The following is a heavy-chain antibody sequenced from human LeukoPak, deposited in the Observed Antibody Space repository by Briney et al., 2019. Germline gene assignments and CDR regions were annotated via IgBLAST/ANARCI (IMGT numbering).Heavy chain of an antibody. J-gene: IGHJ6*03. D-gene: IGHD5-18*01. V-gene: IGHV1-69*13. CDR3: ARPEYSYGYTGEKYYYYYMDV. Sequence: ASVKVSCKASGGTFSSYAISWVRQAPGQGLEWMGGIIPIFGTANYAQKFLGRVTITADESTSTAYMELSSLRSEDTAVYYCARPEYSYGYTGEKYYYYYMDVWGKGTTVTVSS. CDR2: IIPIFGTA. CDR1: GGTFSSYA.